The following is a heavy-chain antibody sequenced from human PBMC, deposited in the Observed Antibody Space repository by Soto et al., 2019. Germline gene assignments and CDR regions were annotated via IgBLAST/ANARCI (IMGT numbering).Heavy chain of an antibody. J-gene: IGHJ4*02. V-gene: IGHV3-30*18. CDR1: GFTLNAYG. CDR2: ISSDGSSK. D-gene: IGHD5-12*01. CDR3: VKDLRWSGYDLFDY. Sequence: QVQLVESGGGVVQPGRSLRLSCAASGFTLNAYGMHWVRQAPGKGLVWVAVISSDGSSKYYADSVQGRFTISRDNSKNTVALQMNSLRAEDTAVYYCVKDLRWSGYDLFDYWGQGVLVTVSS.